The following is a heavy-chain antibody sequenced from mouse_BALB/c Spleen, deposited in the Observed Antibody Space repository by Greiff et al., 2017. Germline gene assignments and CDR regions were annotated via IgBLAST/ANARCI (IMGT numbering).Heavy chain of an antibody. V-gene: IGHV3-2*02. Sequence: VQLQESGPGLVKPSQSLSLTCTVTGYSITSDYAWNWIRQFPGNKLEWMGYISYSGSTSYNPSLKSRISITRDTSKNQFFLQLNSVTTEDTATYYCARVLRLEDYFDYWGQGTTLTVSS. D-gene: IGHD1-2*01. CDR1: GYSITSDYA. CDR3: ARVLRLEDYFDY. CDR2: ISYSGST. J-gene: IGHJ2*01.